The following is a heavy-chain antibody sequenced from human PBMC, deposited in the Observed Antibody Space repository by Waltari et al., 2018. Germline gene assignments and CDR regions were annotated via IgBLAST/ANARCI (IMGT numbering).Heavy chain of an antibody. Sequence: EVQLLESGGGLIQPGGSMRLSCAASGLTFKSYVMSWVRQAPGKGLEWVSSIKDSGTITYYADSVKVRFTVSRDNSKNTLYLQMNSLRAEDTAVYYCAKNSPYGTTWFGGVDPWGQGTLVTVSS. D-gene: IGHD3-10*01. CDR2: IKDSGTIT. V-gene: IGHV3-23*01. CDR1: GLTFKSYV. CDR3: AKNSPYGTTWFGGVDP. J-gene: IGHJ5*02.